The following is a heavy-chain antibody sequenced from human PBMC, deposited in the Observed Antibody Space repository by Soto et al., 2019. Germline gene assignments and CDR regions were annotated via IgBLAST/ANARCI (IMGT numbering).Heavy chain of an antibody. Sequence: ASLKVSCKASGYTFIGYYMHWVRQAPGQGLEWMGWINANGGGTNYAQKFKGRVTMTRDTSTSTAYMDLSSLRSDDTAVYYCAPSQPTIFGPLDVWGQGTTLTVPS. J-gene: IGHJ6*02. CDR1: GYTFIGYY. CDR2: INANGGGT. V-gene: IGHV1-2*02. CDR3: APSQPTIFGPLDV. D-gene: IGHD3-3*01.